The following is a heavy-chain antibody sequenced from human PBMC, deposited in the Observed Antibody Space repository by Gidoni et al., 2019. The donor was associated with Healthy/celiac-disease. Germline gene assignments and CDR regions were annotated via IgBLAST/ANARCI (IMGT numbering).Heavy chain of an antibody. D-gene: IGHD4-4*01. CDR3: ARETYSNHNWFDP. V-gene: IGHV4-31*03. CDR2: IYYSGST. J-gene: IGHJ5*02. CDR1: GGSISSGGYY. Sequence: QVQLQESGPGLVKPSQTLSLTCTVSGGSISSGGYYWSWIRQHPGKAREWIGYIYYSGSTYYNPSLKSRVTISVDTSKNQFSLKLSSVTAADTAVYYCARETYSNHNWFDPWGQGTLVTVSS.